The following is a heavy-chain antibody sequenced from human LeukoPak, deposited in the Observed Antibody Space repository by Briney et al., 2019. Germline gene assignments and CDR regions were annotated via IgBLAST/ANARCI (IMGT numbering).Heavy chain of an antibody. Sequence: GGSLRLSCAASGFTFSSYSMNWVRQAPGKGLEWVSSISSSSSYIYYADSVKGRFTISRDNAKNSLYLQMNSLRAEDTAVYYCARDPGPNYYDSSGYYYGGNGLDYWGQGTLVTVSS. CDR3: ARDPGPNYYDSSGYYYGGNGLDY. J-gene: IGHJ4*02. CDR2: ISSSSSYI. V-gene: IGHV3-21*01. D-gene: IGHD3-22*01. CDR1: GFTFSSYS.